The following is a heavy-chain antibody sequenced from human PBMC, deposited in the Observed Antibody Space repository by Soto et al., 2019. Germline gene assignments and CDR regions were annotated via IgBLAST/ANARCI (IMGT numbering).Heavy chain of an antibody. Sequence: GASVKVSCKASGYTFTSYGISWVRQAPGQGLEWMGWISAYNGNTNYAQKLQGRVTMTTDTSTSTAYMELRSLRSDDTAVYYCARDSPISPPYCSGGSCFLDWGQGTLVTVSS. CDR1: GYTFTSYG. D-gene: IGHD2-15*01. CDR2: ISAYNGNT. CDR3: ARDSPISPPYCSGGSCFLD. J-gene: IGHJ4*02. V-gene: IGHV1-18*01.